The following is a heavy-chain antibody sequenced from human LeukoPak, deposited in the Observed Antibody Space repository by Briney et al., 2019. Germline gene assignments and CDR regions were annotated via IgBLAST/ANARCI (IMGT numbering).Heavy chain of an antibody. Sequence: SETLSLTCAVHGGSFSGYHWNWIRQSPGKGLEWIGEINDRGHTNYNPSLESRITISVDTSKKQFFLNLSSVTAADTAVYYCARDPTTVVTTPYYFDFWGQGTLVTVSS. CDR2: INDRGHT. J-gene: IGHJ4*02. D-gene: IGHD4-23*01. V-gene: IGHV4-34*01. CDR1: GGSFSGYH. CDR3: ARDPTTVVTTPYYFDF.